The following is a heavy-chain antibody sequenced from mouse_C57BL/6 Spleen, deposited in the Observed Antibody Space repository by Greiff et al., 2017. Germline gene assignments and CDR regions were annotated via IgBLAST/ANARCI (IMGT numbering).Heavy chain of an antibody. Sequence: QVQLVESGPELVKPGASVKISCKASGYAFSSSWMNWVKQRPGKGLEWIGRIYPGDGDTNYNGKFKGKATLTADKSSSTAYMQLSSLTSEDSAVYFCARTAQATMDYWGQGTSVTVSS. CDR2: IYPGDGDT. CDR1: GYAFSSSW. D-gene: IGHD3-2*02. CDR3: ARTAQATMDY. J-gene: IGHJ4*01. V-gene: IGHV1-82*01.